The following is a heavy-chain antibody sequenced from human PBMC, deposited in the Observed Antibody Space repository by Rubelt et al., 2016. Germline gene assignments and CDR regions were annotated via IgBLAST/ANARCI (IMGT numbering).Heavy chain of an antibody. CDR2: FDPEDGET. Sequence: QAPGKGLEWMGGFDPEDGETIYAQKFQGRVTMTEDTSTDTAYMEPSSLRAEDTAVYYCASEENWSGYFAFDYWGQGTLVTVSS. CDR3: ASEENWSGYFAFDY. J-gene: IGHJ4*02. V-gene: IGHV1-24*01. D-gene: IGHD3-3*01.